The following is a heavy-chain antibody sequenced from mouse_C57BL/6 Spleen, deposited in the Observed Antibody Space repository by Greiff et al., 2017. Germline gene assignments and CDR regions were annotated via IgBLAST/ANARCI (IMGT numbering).Heavy chain of an antibody. V-gene: IGHV1-55*01. CDR1: GYTFTSYW. D-gene: IGHD1-1*01. CDR2: IYPGSGST. CDR3: ARGFYYYGSSYWYFDG. Sequence: QVQLQQPGAELVKPGASVKMSCKASGYTFTSYWITWVKQRPGQGLEWIGDIYPGSGSTNYNEKFKSKATLTVDTSSSTAYMQLSSLTSEDSAVYYCARGFYYYGSSYWYFDGWGTGTTVTVSS. J-gene: IGHJ1*03.